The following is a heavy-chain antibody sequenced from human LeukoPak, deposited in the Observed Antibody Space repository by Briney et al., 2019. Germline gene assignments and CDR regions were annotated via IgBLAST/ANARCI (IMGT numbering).Heavy chain of an antibody. Sequence: GGSLRLSCAASGFTFSSYAMHWVRQAPGKGLEWVAVISYDGSNKYYADSVKGRFTISRDNSKNTLYLQMNSPRAEDTAVYYCAKDRYYYGSGSYYNVIGWFDPWGQGTLVTVSS. V-gene: IGHV3-30-3*02. CDR1: GFTFSSYA. CDR3: AKDRYYYGSGSYYNVIGWFDP. J-gene: IGHJ5*02. D-gene: IGHD3-10*01. CDR2: ISYDGSNK.